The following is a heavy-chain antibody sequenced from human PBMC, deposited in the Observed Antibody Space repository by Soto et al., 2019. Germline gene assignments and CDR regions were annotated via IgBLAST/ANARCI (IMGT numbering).Heavy chain of an antibody. CDR1: GASIGSYY. J-gene: IGHJ4*02. Sequence: SETLSLTCTVSGASIGSYYWSWIRQPPGKGLEWIGYIHYSESTKYNPSLKSRVTISIDTSKNQFSLKLSSVTAADTAVYYCARVGWTTVGYYFDYWGPGALVTVSS. CDR3: ARVGWTTVGYYFDY. D-gene: IGHD4-17*01. CDR2: IHYSEST. V-gene: IGHV4-59*01.